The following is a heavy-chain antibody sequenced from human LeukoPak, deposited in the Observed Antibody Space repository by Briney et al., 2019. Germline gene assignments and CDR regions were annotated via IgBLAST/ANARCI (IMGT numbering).Heavy chain of an antibody. CDR1: GGSISSYY. CDR3: AREGVRYGDYEIDWSDP. Sequence: SETLSLTCTVSGGSISSYYWSWIRQPAGKGLEWIGRINTSGSTNYNPSLRSRVTMSVDTSKNQFSLRLSSVTAADTAVYYCAREGVRYGDYEIDWSDPWGQGTLVTVSS. D-gene: IGHD4-17*01. V-gene: IGHV4-4*07. J-gene: IGHJ5*02. CDR2: INTSGST.